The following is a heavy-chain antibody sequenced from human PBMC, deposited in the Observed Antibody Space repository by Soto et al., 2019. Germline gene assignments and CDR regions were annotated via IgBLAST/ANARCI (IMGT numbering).Heavy chain of an antibody. CDR2: IWYDGSNK. CDR3: ARDAWELGSAFDY. V-gene: IGHV3-33*01. J-gene: IGHJ4*02. D-gene: IGHD1-26*01. Sequence: QVQLVESGGGVVQPGRSLRLSCAASGFTFSSYGMHWVRQAPGKGLEWVAVIWYDGSNKYYADSVKGRFTISRDNSKNTLYLQMNSLRAEDTAVYYCARDAWELGSAFDYWGQGTLVTASS. CDR1: GFTFSSYG.